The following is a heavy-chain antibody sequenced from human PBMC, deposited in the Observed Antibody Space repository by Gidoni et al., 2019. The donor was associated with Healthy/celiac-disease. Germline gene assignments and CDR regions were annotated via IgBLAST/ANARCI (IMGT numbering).Heavy chain of an antibody. CDR2: IYYSGGT. D-gene: IGHD6-6*01. CDR1: CGSISSRGHY. Sequence: VDLQGTGPGLVKPSQTLSLTCTFPCGSISSRGHYWRWIRQPPGKGLEWIGYIYYSGGTYYNTSLKSRVTRSVDTSKNQFSLCLSSVSVADPAVNYFPRARPPSSSHSSFDYWGQGTMVTVSS. J-gene: IGHJ4*02. V-gene: IGHV4-31*03. CDR3: PRARPPSSSHSSFDY.